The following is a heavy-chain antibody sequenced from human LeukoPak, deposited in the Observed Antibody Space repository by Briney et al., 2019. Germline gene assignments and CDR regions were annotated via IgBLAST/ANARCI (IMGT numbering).Heavy chain of an antibody. V-gene: IGHV4-59*01. J-gene: IGHJ3*02. D-gene: IGHD5-12*01. Sequence: SETLSLTCTVSGGSITNSYWNWIRQSPGKGLEWIGYINYSGSTNYNPSLKSRVTISVDTSKNQFSPKLSSVTAADTALYFCARGLVLATDDAFDIWGQGTLVTVSS. CDR3: ARGLVLATDDAFDI. CDR1: GGSITNSY. CDR2: INYSGST.